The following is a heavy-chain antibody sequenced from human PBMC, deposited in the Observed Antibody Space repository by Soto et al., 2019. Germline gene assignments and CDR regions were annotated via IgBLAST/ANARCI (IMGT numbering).Heavy chain of an antibody. V-gene: IGHV1-69*13. Sequence: ASVKVSCKASGGTFSSYAISWVRQAPGQGLEWMRGIIPIFGTANYAQKFQGRVTITADESTSTAYMELSSLRSEDTAVYYCARDDCSSTSCFGRNYYYYYGMDVWGQGTTVTVSS. CDR2: IIPIFGTA. D-gene: IGHD2-2*01. J-gene: IGHJ6*02. CDR1: GGTFSSYA. CDR3: ARDDCSSTSCFGRNYYYYYGMDV.